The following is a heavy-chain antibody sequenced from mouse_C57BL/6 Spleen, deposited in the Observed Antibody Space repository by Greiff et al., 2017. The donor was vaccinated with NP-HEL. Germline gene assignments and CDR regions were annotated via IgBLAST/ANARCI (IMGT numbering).Heavy chain of an antibody. J-gene: IGHJ3*01. CDR2: ISNGGGST. CDR1: GFTFSDYY. V-gene: IGHV5-12*01. Sequence: EVMLVESGGGLVQPGGSLKLSCAASGFTFSDYYMYWVRQTPEKRLVWVAYISNGGGSTYYPDTVKGRFTISRDNAKNTLYLQMSRLKSEDTAMYYCARQNYGSSYGFAYWGQGTLVTVSA. CDR3: ARQNYGSSYGFAY. D-gene: IGHD1-1*01.